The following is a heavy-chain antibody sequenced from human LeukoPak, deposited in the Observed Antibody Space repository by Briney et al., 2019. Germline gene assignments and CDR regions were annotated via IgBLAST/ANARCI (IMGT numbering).Heavy chain of an antibody. V-gene: IGHV3-48*04. J-gene: IGHJ3*02. Sequence: HPGGSLRLSCAASGFTFSSYSMNWVRQAPGKGLEWISKIGIDGSTTHYADSVKGRFTTSRDNAKNTLYLQMNSLRAEDTAVYYCAKLPIVVVPAAKLNAFDIWGQGTMVTVSS. D-gene: IGHD2-2*01. CDR1: GFTFSSYS. CDR3: AKLPIVVVPAAKLNAFDI. CDR2: IGIDGSTT.